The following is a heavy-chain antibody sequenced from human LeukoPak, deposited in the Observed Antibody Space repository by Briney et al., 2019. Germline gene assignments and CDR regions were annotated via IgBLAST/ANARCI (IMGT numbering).Heavy chain of an antibody. CDR2: ISGSGGST. Sequence: GGSLRLSCAASGFTFSSYAMSWVRQAPGKGLEWVSAISGSGGSTYYADSVKGRFTISRDNSKNTLYLQMNSLRAEDTAVYYCASNLYSSGWYEAPFDYWGQGTLVTVSS. CDR3: ASNLYSSGWYEAPFDY. J-gene: IGHJ4*02. CDR1: GFTFSSYA. V-gene: IGHV3-23*01. D-gene: IGHD6-19*01.